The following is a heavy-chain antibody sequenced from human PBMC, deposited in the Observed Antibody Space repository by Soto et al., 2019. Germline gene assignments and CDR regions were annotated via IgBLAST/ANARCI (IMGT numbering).Heavy chain of an antibody. Sequence: PSETLSHTCAVYGGSFSGYYWSWIRQPPGKGLEWIGEINHSGSTNYNPSLKSRVTISVDTSKNQFSLKLSSVTAADTAVYYCARRIAAAGGGAFDIWGQGTMVTVSS. V-gene: IGHV4-34*01. CDR2: INHSGST. J-gene: IGHJ3*02. D-gene: IGHD6-13*01. CDR3: ARRIAAAGGGAFDI. CDR1: GGSFSGYY.